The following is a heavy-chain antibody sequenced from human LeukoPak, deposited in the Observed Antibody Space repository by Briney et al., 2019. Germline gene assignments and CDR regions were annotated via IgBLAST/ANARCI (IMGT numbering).Heavy chain of an antibody. CDR2: IIPIFGIA. V-gene: IGHV1-69*04. CDR1: GGTFSRYA. D-gene: IGHD3-3*01. J-gene: IGHJ4*02. CDR3: VITIDYFDY. Sequence: ASVKVSCKASGGTFSRYAISWVRQAPGQGLEWMGRIIPIFGIANYAQKFQGRVTITADKSTSTAYMELSSLRSEDTAVYYCVITIDYFDYWGQGTLVTVSS.